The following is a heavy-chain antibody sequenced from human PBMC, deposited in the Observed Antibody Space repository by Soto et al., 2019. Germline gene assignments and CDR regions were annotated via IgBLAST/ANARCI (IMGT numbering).Heavy chain of an antibody. D-gene: IGHD3-9*01. Sequence: GASVKVSCKASDYTFTSYGISWVRQAPGQGLEWMGWISAYNGNTNYAQKLQGRVTMTTDTSTSTAYMELRSLRSDDTAVYYCARADYDILTGLVYGMDVWGQGTTVTVSS. V-gene: IGHV1-18*01. J-gene: IGHJ6*02. CDR1: DYTFTSYG. CDR2: ISAYNGNT. CDR3: ARADYDILTGLVYGMDV.